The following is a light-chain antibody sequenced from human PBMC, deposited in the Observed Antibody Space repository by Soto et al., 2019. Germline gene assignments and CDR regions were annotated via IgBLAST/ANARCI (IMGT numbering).Light chain of an antibody. CDR1: QSISSW. CDR2: DAS. J-gene: IGKJ1*01. Sequence: DIQMTQSPSTLSASVGDRVTITCRASQSISSWLAWYQQKPGTAPKLLIYDASSLESGVPSRFSGTGSGTEFTFSITSLQPEDFGTYYCQQCYMGWTFGQGTKVDIK. CDR3: QQCYMGWT. V-gene: IGKV1-5*01.